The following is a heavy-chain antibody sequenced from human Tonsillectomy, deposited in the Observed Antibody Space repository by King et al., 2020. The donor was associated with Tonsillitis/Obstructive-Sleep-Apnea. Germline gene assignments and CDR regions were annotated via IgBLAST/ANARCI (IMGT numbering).Heavy chain of an antibody. CDR2: IHYSGST. CDR3: ARDMVLEAGGDAFDI. Sequence: QLQESGPGLVKPSETLSLTCTVSGGSISSYYWSWIRQPPGKGLAWIGYIHYSGSTNYNPSLKSRVTISVDTSKNQFSLKLSSVTAADTAVYYCARDMVLEAGGDAFDIWGHGTKVTVSS. J-gene: IGHJ3*02. CDR1: GGSISSYY. V-gene: IGHV4-59*01. D-gene: IGHD2-8*01.